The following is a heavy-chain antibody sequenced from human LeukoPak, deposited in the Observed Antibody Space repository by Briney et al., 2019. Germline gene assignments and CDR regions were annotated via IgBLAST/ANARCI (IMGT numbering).Heavy chain of an antibody. Sequence: GGSLRLSCAASGYTCSKYWKSWVRQAPGKGLEWVASIKQDGTETYHVDHVKGRFTISRDNAKNSVYLQMNSVRVEDTAVYYCAKDGESYYYDSSGYPPYFDYWGQGTLVTVSS. CDR3: AKDGESYYYDSSGYPPYFDY. V-gene: IGHV3-7*03. CDR1: GYTCSKYW. D-gene: IGHD3-22*01. J-gene: IGHJ4*02. CDR2: IKQDGTET.